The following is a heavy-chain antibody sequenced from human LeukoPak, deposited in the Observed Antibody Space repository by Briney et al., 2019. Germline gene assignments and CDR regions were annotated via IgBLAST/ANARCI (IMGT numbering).Heavy chain of an antibody. CDR1: GFTFSSYG. Sequence: GGSLRLSCAASGFTFSSYGMHWVRQAPGKGLEWVAFIRYDGGNKDYAESVKGRFTVSRDNSKNTLYLQMNSLRADDTAVYYCAKLDTSMASHRFDYWGQGTLVTVSS. J-gene: IGHJ4*02. CDR2: IRYDGGNK. V-gene: IGHV3-30*02. CDR3: AKLDTSMASHRFDY. D-gene: IGHD5-18*01.